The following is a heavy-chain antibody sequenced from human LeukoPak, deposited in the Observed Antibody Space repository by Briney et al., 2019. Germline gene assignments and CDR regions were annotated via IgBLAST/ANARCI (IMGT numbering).Heavy chain of an antibody. J-gene: IGHJ4*02. CDR1: GGSISSSSYY. Sequence: PSETLSLTCTVSGGSISSSSYYWGWIRQPPGKGLEWIGSIYYSGSTYYNPSLKSRVTISVDTSKNQFSLKLSSVTAADTAVYYCARRQKLRFLEWRELWGQGTLVTVSS. D-gene: IGHD3-3*01. CDR3: ARRQKLRFLEWREL. V-gene: IGHV4-39*01. CDR2: IYYSGST.